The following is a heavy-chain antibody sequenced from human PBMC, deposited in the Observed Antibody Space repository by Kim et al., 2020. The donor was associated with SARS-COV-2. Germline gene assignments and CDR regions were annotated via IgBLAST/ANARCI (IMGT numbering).Heavy chain of an antibody. D-gene: IGHD2-2*01. Sequence: GGSLRLSCAASGFTFSSYGMHWVRQAPGKGLEWVAVIGYDGSNKYYADSVKGRFTISRDNSKNTLYLQMNSLRAEDTAVYYCARGDCSSTSCYVYYYGMDVRGQGTTVTVSS. CDR2: IGYDGSNK. V-gene: IGHV3-33*01. CDR3: ARGDCSSTSCYVYYYGMDV. CDR1: GFTFSSYG. J-gene: IGHJ6*02.